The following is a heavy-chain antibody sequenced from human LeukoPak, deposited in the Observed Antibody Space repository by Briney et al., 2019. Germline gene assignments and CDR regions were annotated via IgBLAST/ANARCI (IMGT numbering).Heavy chain of an antibody. CDR1: GGTFSSYA. CDR2: IIPIFGTA. Sequence: ASVKVSCKASGGTFSSYAISWVRQAPGQGPEWMGGIIPIFGTANYAQKFQGRVTITADESTSTAYMELSSLRAEDTAVYYCAKDGGLWVSAHWGDSWGRGTLVTVSS. CDR3: AKDGGLWVSAHWGDS. J-gene: IGHJ4*02. V-gene: IGHV1-69*13. D-gene: IGHD7-27*01.